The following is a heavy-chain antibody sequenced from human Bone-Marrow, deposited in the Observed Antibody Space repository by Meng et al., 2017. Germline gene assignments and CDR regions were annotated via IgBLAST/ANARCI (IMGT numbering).Heavy chain of an antibody. V-gene: IGHV4-34*01. Sequence: HVQLPQWGAGRLKRSETLPLPCAVYGGSFSGYYWSWIRQPPGKGLEWIGEINHSGSTNYNPSLKSRVTISVDTSKNQFSLKLSSVTAAETAVYYCARGGYCSGGSCNWGQGTLVTVSS. CDR2: INHSGST. J-gene: IGHJ4*02. D-gene: IGHD2-15*01. CDR3: ARGGYCSGGSCN. CDR1: GGSFSGYY.